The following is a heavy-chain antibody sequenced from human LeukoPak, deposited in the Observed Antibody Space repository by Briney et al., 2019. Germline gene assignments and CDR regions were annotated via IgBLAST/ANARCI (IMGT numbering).Heavy chain of an antibody. V-gene: IGHV1-69*04. J-gene: IGHJ6*02. Sequence: EASVKVSCKASGGTFSSYAISWVRQAPGQGLEWMGRIIPILGIANYAQKFQGRVTITADKSTSTAYMELSSLRSEDTAVYYRAREGSGDIVATILVTNVYYYYYGMDVWGQGTTVTVSS. CDR1: GGTFSSYA. D-gene: IGHD5-12*01. CDR2: IIPILGIA. CDR3: AREGSGDIVATILVTNVYYYYYGMDV.